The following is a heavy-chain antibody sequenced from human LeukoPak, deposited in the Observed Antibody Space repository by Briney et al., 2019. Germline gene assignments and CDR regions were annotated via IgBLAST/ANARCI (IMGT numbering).Heavy chain of an antibody. D-gene: IGHD3-22*01. V-gene: IGHV4-38-2*02. Sequence: TSETLSLTCTVSGYSISSAYYWGWIRQPPGKGLEWIGSIYHSGSTYYNPSLKSRVTISVDTSKNQFSLKLSSVTAADTAVYYCARDPPNYYDSSGYDYWGQGTLVTVSS. CDR2: IYHSGST. CDR3: ARDPPNYYDSSGYDY. J-gene: IGHJ4*02. CDR1: GYSISSAYY.